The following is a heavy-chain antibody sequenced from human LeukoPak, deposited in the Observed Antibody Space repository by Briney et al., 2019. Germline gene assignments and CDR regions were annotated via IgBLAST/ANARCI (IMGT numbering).Heavy chain of an antibody. J-gene: IGHJ4*02. V-gene: IGHV3-21*01. CDR1: GFTFSSYS. Sequence: PGGSLRLSCAASGFTFSSYSMNWVRQAPGKGLEWVSSISTSSTYIYYADSVKGRFTISRDNAKNSLYLQMNSLRAEDTAVYYCARDPPFIIGTTFFDYWGQGTLVTVTS. CDR2: ISTSSTYI. D-gene: IGHD1-20*01. CDR3: ARDPPFIIGTTFFDY.